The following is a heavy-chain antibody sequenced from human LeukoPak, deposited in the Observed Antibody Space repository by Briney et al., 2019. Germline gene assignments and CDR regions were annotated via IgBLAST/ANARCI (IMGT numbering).Heavy chain of an antibody. J-gene: IGHJ4*02. V-gene: IGHV4-34*01. CDR1: GGSISSYY. CDR3: ARGRKSGSGPSRFDY. Sequence: PSETLSLTCTVSGGSISSYYWTWIRQPPGKGLEWIGEINHSGSTNYNPSLKSRVTISEDTSKNQFSLKLSSVTAADTAVYYCARGRKSGSGPSRFDYWGQGTLVTVSS. CDR2: INHSGST. D-gene: IGHD6-19*01.